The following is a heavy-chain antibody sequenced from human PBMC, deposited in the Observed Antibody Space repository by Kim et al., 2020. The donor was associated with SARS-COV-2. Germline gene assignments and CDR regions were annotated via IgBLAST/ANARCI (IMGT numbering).Heavy chain of an antibody. D-gene: IGHD3-3*01. V-gene: IGHV3-49*04. CDR3: TRDDFWSGYYTF. J-gene: IGHJ4*02. CDR1: GFTFGDYA. Sequence: GGSLRLSCTASGFTFGDYAMSWVRQAPGKGLEWVGFIRSKAYGGTTEYAASVKGRFTISRDDYKSIAYLQMNSLKTEDTAVYYCTRDDFWSGYYTFWGQGTLVTVSS. CDR2: IRSKAYGGTT.